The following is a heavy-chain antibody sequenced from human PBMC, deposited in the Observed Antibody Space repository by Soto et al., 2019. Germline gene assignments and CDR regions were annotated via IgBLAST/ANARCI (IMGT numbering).Heavy chain of an antibody. J-gene: IGHJ6*02. CDR2: INHSGVT. CDR3: ARDEVFAVVVARDYYGMDV. D-gene: IGHD2-15*01. Sequence: SETLSLTCAVYGGSFSGYYWSWIRQPPGKGLEWIGEINHSGVTNYKPSLKRRVTISVDTSKNQFSLQLKSVTAADTATYYCARDEVFAVVVARDYYGMDVWGQGTTVTVS. V-gene: IGHV4-34*01. CDR1: GGSFSGYY.